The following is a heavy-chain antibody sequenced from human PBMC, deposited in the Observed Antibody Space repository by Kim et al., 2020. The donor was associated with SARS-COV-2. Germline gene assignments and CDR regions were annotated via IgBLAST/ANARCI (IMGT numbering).Heavy chain of an antibody. J-gene: IGHJ6*02. CDR3: ARTYYYGSGSDYTHYGMDV. CDR2: ISYDGSNK. D-gene: IGHD3-10*01. Sequence: GGSLRLSCAASGFTFSSYAMHWVRQAPGKGLEWVAVISYDGSNKYYADSVKGRFTISRDNSKNTLYLQMNSLRAEDTAVYYCARTYYYGSGSDYTHYGMDVWGQGTTVTVSS. CDR1: GFTFSSYA. V-gene: IGHV3-30*04.